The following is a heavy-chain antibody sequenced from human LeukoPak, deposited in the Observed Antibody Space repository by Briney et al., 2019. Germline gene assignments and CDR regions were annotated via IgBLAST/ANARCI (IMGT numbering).Heavy chain of an antibody. CDR3: ARDDCSGGSCYGLNYYYYYMDV. V-gene: IGHV1-2*02. D-gene: IGHD2-15*01. CDR2: INPNSGGT. CDR1: GYTFTGYY. J-gene: IGHJ6*03. Sequence: GASVKVSCKASGYTFTGYYMHWVRPAPGQGLEWMGWINPNSGGTNYAQKFQGRVTMTRDTSISTAYMELSRLRSDDTAVYYCARDDCSGGSCYGLNYYYYYMDVWGKGTTVTVSS.